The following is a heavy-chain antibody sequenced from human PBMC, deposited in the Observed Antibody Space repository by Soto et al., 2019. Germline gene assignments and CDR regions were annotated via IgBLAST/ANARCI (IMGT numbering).Heavy chain of an antibody. Sequence: SETLSLTCTVSDASVWSESVRGQWIRHPPGKGPEWIAYISHTGDTNYNPSLKSRVTISIDTSRNQFSLTVTSVTAADTAVYFCAHIVVGVTVDLWGQGSLVTVSS. CDR3: AHIVVGVTVDL. V-gene: IGHV4-61*01. D-gene: IGHD2-15*01. CDR2: ISHTGDT. CDR1: DASVWSESV. J-gene: IGHJ4*02.